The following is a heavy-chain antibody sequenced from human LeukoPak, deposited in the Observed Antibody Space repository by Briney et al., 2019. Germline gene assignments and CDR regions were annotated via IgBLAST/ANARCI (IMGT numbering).Heavy chain of an antibody. J-gene: IGHJ4*02. CDR1: GYTFSSYA. CDR2: ITTVNGNT. CDR3: AKVDGDNNFDY. D-gene: IGHD5-24*01. V-gene: IGHV1-3*04. Sequence: ASVKVSCKASGYTFSSYAIHWVRQAPGQRLEWMGWITTVNGNTKYSQTFQGRVVITRDTSASTAFMKLSGLRSGDTAVYYCAKVDGDNNFDYWGQGTLVTVSS.